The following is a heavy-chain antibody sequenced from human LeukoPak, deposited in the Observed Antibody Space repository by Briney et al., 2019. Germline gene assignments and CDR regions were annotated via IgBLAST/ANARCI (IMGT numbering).Heavy chain of an antibody. CDR2: ITGSGDST. CDR3: ADSNYWYPVDY. V-gene: IGHV3-23*01. Sequence: GGSLRLSCAASGFTFCSYAMRWVRPAPGKGLEWVSSITGSGDSTYYTDSVKGRFTISRDNSKNTLYLQMNSLGAEDTAVYYCADSNYWYPVDYWGQGTLVTVSS. J-gene: IGHJ4*02. D-gene: IGHD4-11*01. CDR1: GFTFCSYA.